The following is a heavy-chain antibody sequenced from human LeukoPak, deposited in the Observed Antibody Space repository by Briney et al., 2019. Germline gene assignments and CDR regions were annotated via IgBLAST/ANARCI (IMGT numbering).Heavy chain of an antibody. V-gene: IGHV3-48*01. J-gene: IGHJ4*02. CDR1: GFTFSSYA. CDR2: ISSSSSTI. Sequence: PGTSLRLSCAASGFTFSSYAMHWVRQAPGKGLEWVSFISSSSSTIYYADSVKGRFTISRDNAKNSLYLQMNSLRAEDTAVYYCARDRGYYFDCWGQGTLVTVSS. D-gene: IGHD2-15*01. CDR3: ARDRGYYFDC.